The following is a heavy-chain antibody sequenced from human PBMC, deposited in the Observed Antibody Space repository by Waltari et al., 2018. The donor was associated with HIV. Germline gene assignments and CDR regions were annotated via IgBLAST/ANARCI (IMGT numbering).Heavy chain of an antibody. CDR1: SVAIKNDY. CDR2: ISYSGST. CDR3: ARGRRWLQFHGHYYFDY. D-gene: IGHD3-10*01. V-gene: IGHV4-59*01. Sequence: QVQLNESGPGLVKRSETLSLTYNVSSVAIKNDYWKWIRQPPGKELEWIGYISYSGSTKYGPSLKSRVTMSLVSSKNQFSLKLRSVTAADTAVYFCARGRRWLQFHGHYYFDYWGQGTLVTVSS. J-gene: IGHJ4*02.